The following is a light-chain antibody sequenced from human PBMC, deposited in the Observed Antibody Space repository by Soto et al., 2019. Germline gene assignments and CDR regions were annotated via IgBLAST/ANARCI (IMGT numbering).Light chain of an antibody. V-gene: IGLV1-51*01. CDR3: GTWDSSLTAGI. Sequence: QSVLTQPPSVSAAPGQRVTISCSGSSSNIGNNFVSWYQQVPGTAPKLLIYDNNKRPSGIPDRFSGSKSGTSATLAITGLQTADEADYYCGTWDSSLTAGIFGAGTKVTVL. CDR2: DNN. CDR1: SSNIGNNF. J-gene: IGLJ2*01.